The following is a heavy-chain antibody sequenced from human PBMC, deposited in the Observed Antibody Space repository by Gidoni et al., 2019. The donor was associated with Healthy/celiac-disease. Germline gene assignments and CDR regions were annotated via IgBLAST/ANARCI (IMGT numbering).Heavy chain of an antibody. V-gene: IGHV3-21*01. J-gene: IGHJ4*02. Sequence: EVQLVESGGGLVKPGGSLRLSCAASGFLVSSHSMNGVRQAPGKGLEWVSSISSISNYRYYADSVKGRFTTSRDNDKNSLYLQMNSLRAEDTAVYYCAREGGSVVVIASAFDYWGQGTLVTVSS. D-gene: IGHD3-22*01. CDR1: GFLVSSHS. CDR3: AREGGSVVVIASAFDY. CDR2: ISSISNYR.